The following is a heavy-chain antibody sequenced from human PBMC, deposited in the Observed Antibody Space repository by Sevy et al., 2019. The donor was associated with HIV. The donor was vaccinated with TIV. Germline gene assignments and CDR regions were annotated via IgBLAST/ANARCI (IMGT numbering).Heavy chain of an antibody. CDR3: ARAQQITMLVLIGGLYFDF. J-gene: IGHJ4*02. Sequence: GGYLRLSCATSGFTFSSNWMTWVRQAPGKGLEWVANVKQDMSEKYYADSVKGRFTISRDNAKNSLYLEMNSLRAEDTAVYYCARAQQITMLVLIGGLYFDFWGQGTLVTVSS. CDR2: VKQDMSEK. V-gene: IGHV3-7*01. D-gene: IGHD3-22*01. CDR1: GFTFSSNW.